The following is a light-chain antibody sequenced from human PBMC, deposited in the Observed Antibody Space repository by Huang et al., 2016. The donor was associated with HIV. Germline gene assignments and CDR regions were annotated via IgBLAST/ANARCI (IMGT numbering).Light chain of an antibody. CDR3: QQTYSTLT. CDR2: AAS. V-gene: IGKV1-39*01. CDR1: QSISTY. Sequence: DIQMTQSPSSLSASVGDRVTITCRASQSISTYLHWYQQKPGKAPKLLIYAASTLQSGVPSRFSGSGSGTDFTLTISSLQPEDVATYYCQQTYSTLTFGPGTKVDIK. J-gene: IGKJ3*01.